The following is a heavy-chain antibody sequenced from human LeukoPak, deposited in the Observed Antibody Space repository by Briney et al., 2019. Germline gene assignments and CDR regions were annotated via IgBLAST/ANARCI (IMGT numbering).Heavy chain of an antibody. CDR3: ARVGYCGGDCYPFDY. D-gene: IGHD2-21*02. CDR1: GYSISSGYY. V-gene: IGHV4-38-2*02. J-gene: IGHJ4*02. CDR2: INHRGST. Sequence: SETLSLTCTVSGYSISSGYYWGWIRQPPGKGLEWIGEINHRGSTNYNPSLKSRVTISVDTSRNSFSLELSSVTAADTAVYYCARVGYCGGDCYPFDYWGQGTLTTISS.